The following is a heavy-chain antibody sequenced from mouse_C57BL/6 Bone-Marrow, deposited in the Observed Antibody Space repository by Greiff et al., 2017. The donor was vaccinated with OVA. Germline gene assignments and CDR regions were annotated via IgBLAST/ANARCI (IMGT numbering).Heavy chain of an antibody. J-gene: IGHJ2*01. D-gene: IGHD2-4*01. V-gene: IGHV3-6*01. CDR2: IRYDGST. CDR3: ARDVYDCDPDYLDY. CDR1: GYSITSGYY. Sequence: EVKLQESGPGLVKPSQSLSLTCSVTGYSITSGYYWYWIRQPPGNHLEWLGYIRYDGSTNYNQTLKNRTSITHDTSKNQFFLKLNAVTTEDTATYDCARDVYDCDPDYLDYWGQGTTLTVSS.